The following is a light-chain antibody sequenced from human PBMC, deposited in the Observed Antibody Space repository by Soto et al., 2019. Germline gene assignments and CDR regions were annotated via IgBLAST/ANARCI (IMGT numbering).Light chain of an antibody. V-gene: IGKV3-20*01. CDR2: GAS. CDR1: QSVSSTY. CDR3: QQYRGSPPYT. Sequence: EIVLTQSPGTMSLSPGERATLSCRASQSVSSTYLAWYQHKPGQAPSLLIYGASSRATVIPDRFSGSGSGTHFTLTISSLEPEDFALYYCQQYRGSPPYTFGQGTKLEIK. J-gene: IGKJ2*01.